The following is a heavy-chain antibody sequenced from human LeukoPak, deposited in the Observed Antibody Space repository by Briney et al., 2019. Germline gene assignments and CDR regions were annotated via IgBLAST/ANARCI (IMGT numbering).Heavy chain of an antibody. V-gene: IGHV3-30*18. CDR1: GFTFSSYG. Sequence: GGSLRLSCAASGFTFSSYGMHWVRQAPGKGLEWVAVISYDGSNKYYADSVKGRFTISRDNSKNTLYLQMNSLRAEDTAVYYCAKDRCSNGIGCYYYYMDVWGKGTTVTVSS. CDR2: ISYDGSNK. CDR3: AKDRCSNGIGCYYYYMDV. D-gene: IGHD2-8*01. J-gene: IGHJ6*03.